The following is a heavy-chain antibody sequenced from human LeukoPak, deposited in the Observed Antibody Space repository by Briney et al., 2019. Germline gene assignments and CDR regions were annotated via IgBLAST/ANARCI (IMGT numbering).Heavy chain of an antibody. D-gene: IGHD2-2*01. Sequence: GGSLRLSCAASGFTFTSYGISWVRQAPGQGLEWMGWISAYNGNTNYAQKLQGRVTMTTDTSTSTAYMELRSLRSDDTAVYYCARDCSSTSCRYYYYYGMDVWGQGTTVTVSS. CDR3: ARDCSSTSCRYYYYYGMDV. J-gene: IGHJ6*02. V-gene: IGHV1-18*01. CDR1: GFTFTSYG. CDR2: ISAYNGNT.